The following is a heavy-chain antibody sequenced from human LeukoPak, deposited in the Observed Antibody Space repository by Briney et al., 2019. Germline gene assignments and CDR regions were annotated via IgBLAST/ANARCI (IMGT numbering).Heavy chain of an antibody. CDR3: ARDGSGSYYNYYYGMDV. CDR2: IYSGGTT. V-gene: IGHV3-53*01. J-gene: IGHJ6*02. Sequence: PGGSLRLSCAASGFTVSSTYMNWVRQAPGKGLEWVSVIYSGGTTYYADSVKGRFTISRDNSKNTLYLQMNSLRAEDTAVYYCARDGSGSYYNYYYGMDVWGQGTTVTVSS. CDR1: GFTVSSTY. D-gene: IGHD3-10*01.